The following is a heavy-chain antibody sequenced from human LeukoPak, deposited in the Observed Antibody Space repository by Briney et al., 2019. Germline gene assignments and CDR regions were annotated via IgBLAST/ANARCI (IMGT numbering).Heavy chain of an antibody. CDR3: ASVEYSSSLPPFDY. J-gene: IGHJ4*02. CDR2: INPNSGGT. V-gene: IGHV1-2*02. Sequence: VASVKVSCKASGYTFTGYYMHWVRQAPGQGLEWMGWINPNSGGTNYAQKFQGRVTMTRDTSISTAYMELSRLRSDDTAVYYCASVEYSSSLPPFDYWGQGTLVTVSS. D-gene: IGHD6-6*01. CDR1: GYTFTGYY.